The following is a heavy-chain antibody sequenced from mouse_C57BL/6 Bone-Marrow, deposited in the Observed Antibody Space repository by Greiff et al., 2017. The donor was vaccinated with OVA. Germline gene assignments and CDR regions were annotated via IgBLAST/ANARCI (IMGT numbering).Heavy chain of an antibody. CDR3: ARDYSNPGY. D-gene: IGHD2-5*01. CDR2: INPYNGGT. V-gene: IGHV1-19*01. Sequence: EVQLQESGPVLVKPGASVKMSCKASGYTFNDYYMNWVKQSHGKSLEWIGVINPYNGGTSYNQNFKGKATLTVDKSSSTAYMELNSLTSEDSAVYYCARDYSNPGYWGQGTSVTVSS. J-gene: IGHJ4*01. CDR1: GYTFNDYY.